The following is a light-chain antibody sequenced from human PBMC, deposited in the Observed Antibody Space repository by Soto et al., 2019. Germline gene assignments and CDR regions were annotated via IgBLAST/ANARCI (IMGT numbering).Light chain of an antibody. CDR3: QQYNNWPSWT. CDR2: GAS. V-gene: IGKV3-15*01. Sequence: EIVVTQSPATLSVSPGERATLSCRASQRVSTNLAWYQQKPGQAPRLLIYGASTRATGIPDRFSGSGSGTEFTLTISSLQSEDFVVYYCQQYNNWPSWTFGQGTKVDVK. J-gene: IGKJ1*01. CDR1: QRVSTN.